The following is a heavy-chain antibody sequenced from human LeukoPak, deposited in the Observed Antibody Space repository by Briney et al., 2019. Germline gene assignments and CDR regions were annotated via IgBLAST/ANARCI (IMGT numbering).Heavy chain of an antibody. CDR3: ARGLGYGSGPVDH. D-gene: IGHD3-10*01. V-gene: IGHV3-53*01. Sequence: PGGSLRLSCAASGFTVSTNYMTWVRQAPGKGLEWVSVIYSDGTTYYADSVKGRSTISRDNSKNTVYLQMNSLRAEDTAVYYCARGLGYGSGPVDHWGQGTLVTLSS. CDR2: IYSDGTT. CDR1: GFTVSTNY. J-gene: IGHJ4*02.